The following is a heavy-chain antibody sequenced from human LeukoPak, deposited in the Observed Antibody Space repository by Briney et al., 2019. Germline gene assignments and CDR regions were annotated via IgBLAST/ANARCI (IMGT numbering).Heavy chain of an antibody. CDR1: GFTSSSYW. D-gene: IGHD6-19*01. V-gene: IGHV3-7*01. CDR2: IKQDGSEK. Sequence: GGSLRLSCAASGFTSSSYWMSWVRQAPGKGLEWVANIKQDGSEKYYVDSVKGRFAISRDNAKNSLYLQMNSLRAEDTAVYYCARDRGSSGWYEFDYWGQGTLVTVSS. J-gene: IGHJ4*02. CDR3: ARDRGSSGWYEFDY.